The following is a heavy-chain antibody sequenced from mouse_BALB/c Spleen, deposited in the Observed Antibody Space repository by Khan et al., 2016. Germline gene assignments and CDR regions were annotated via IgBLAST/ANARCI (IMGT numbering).Heavy chain of an antibody. J-gene: IGHJ3*01. CDR2: IRSKSNNYAT. CDR3: VRQDYDCGWFAY. D-gene: IGHD2-4*01. CDR1: GFTFNTYA. Sequence: EVQLVETGGGLVQPKGSLKLSCAASGFTFNTYAMNWVRQAPGKGLEWVARIRSKSNNYATYYADSVKDRFTISRDDSQSMLYLQMNNLKTEDTAMYYCVRQDYDCGWFAYWGQGTLVTVSA. V-gene: IGHV10-1*02.